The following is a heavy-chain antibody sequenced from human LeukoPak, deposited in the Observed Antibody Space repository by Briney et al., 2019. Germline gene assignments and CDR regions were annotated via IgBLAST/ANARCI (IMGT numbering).Heavy chain of an antibody. V-gene: IGHV3-23*01. J-gene: IGHJ4*02. CDR2: LSDSAVSS. CDR3: AKAPDSTGFPSYFDS. CDR1: GFTFSTFA. Sequence: GGSLRLSCAVSGFTFSTFAMNWVRQAPGKGLEWVSSLSDSAVSSYYADSVKGRFTISRDNSKNTLYLQMNSLRAEDTATYYCAKAPDSTGFPSYFDSWGQGTLVAVSS. D-gene: IGHD3-22*01.